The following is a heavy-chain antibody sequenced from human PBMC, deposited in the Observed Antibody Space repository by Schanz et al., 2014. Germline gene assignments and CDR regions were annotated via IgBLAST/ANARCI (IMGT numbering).Heavy chain of an antibody. V-gene: IGHV3-11*05. CDR2: VSSSSSYT. J-gene: IGHJ4*02. Sequence: VQLVESGGGLVQPGGSLRLSCAASGFTFSDYYMSWIRQAPGKGLEWVSYVSSSSSYTHYADSVKGRFTISRDNAKNSLYLQMSSLRAEDTAVYYCARPPHDSSGYYPFDYWGQGTLVTVSS. CDR3: ARPPHDSSGYYPFDY. CDR1: GFTFSDYY. D-gene: IGHD3-22*01.